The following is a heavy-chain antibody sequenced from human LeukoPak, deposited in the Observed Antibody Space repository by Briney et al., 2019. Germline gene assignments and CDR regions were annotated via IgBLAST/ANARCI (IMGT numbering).Heavy chain of an antibody. CDR3: ARGVMVRGVESFCDGSWFAA. CDR1: GYTLTVYY. V-gene: IGHV1-2*02. D-gene: IGHD3-10*01. CDR2: INPNSGGT. J-gene: IGHJ5*02. Sequence: ASVKVSCKTSGYTLTVYYMYWVRQAPGQGLEWMGWINPNSGGTNYAQKFQGRVTMTRDTSISTAYMELSRLRSDDTAVYYCARGVMVRGVESFCDGSWFAASGEGSLVT.